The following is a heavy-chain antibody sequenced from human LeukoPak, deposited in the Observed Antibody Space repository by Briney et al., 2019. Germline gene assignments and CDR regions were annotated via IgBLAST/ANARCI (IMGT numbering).Heavy chain of an antibody. D-gene: IGHD2-2*01. CDR2: FYPSDGET. Sequence: ASVTVSCKLSGYTHTELPMHWVRQAPGKGLEWMGGFYPSDGETLYAQKFQGRVTMTEDTSTDTAYMELSSLRSEDTAVYDCATTYCSSTSCRLFDPWGQGTLVTVSS. CDR1: GYTHTELP. J-gene: IGHJ5*02. V-gene: IGHV1-24*01. CDR3: ATTYCSSTSCRLFDP.